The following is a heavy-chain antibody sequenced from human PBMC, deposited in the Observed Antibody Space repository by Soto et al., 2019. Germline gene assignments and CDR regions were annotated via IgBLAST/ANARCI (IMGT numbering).Heavy chain of an antibody. CDR2: ITPNSGST. CDR3: ARDEVVVAPAALDYYYYGMDV. D-gene: IGHD2-2*01. J-gene: IGHJ6*02. Sequence: GASVKVSCKASGYTFTGYYMHWVRQAPGQGLEWMGWITPNSGSTDYAEKFQGRVTMTRDTPISTAYMELSRLRSDDTAVYYCARDEVVVAPAALDYYYYGMDVWGQGTTVTVSS. CDR1: GYTFTGYY. V-gene: IGHV1-2*02.